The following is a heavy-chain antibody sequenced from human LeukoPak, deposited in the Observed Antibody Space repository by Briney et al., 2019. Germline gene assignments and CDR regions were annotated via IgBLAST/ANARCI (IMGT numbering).Heavy chain of an antibody. CDR1: GFTLSSYW. CDR3: ARDRGYGDYESAFDI. Sequence: GGSLRLSCAASGFTLSSYWMSWVRQAPGKGLEWVANIKQDGSEKYYVDSVKGRFTISRDNTKNSLYLQMNSLRAEGTAVYYCARDRGYGDYESAFDIWGQGTMVTVSS. J-gene: IGHJ3*02. CDR2: IKQDGSEK. D-gene: IGHD4-17*01. V-gene: IGHV3-7*01.